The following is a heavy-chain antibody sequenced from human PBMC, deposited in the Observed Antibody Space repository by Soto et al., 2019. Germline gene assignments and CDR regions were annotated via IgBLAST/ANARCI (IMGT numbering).Heavy chain of an antibody. V-gene: IGHV1-3*01. CDR3: AREREGGNYDYVWGSYRSNAMDV. Sequence: QVQLVQSGAEVKKPGASVKVSCKASGYTFTSYSMHWVRQAPGQRLEWMGWINAGNGNTKYSQKFQGRVTITRDTSASAAYMELSSLRSEDRAVYYCAREREGGNYDYVWGSYRSNAMDVWGQGTTVTVSS. CDR2: INAGNGNT. CDR1: GYTFTSYS. D-gene: IGHD3-16*02. J-gene: IGHJ6*02.